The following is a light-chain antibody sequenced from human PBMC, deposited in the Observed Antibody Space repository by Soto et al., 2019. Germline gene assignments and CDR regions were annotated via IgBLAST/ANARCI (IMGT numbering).Light chain of an antibody. CDR1: QSVNSNY. V-gene: IGKV3-20*01. Sequence: EILLTQSPGTLSLSPGERATLSCRASQSVNSNYLAWYQQKPGQAPRLLIYDASNRATGIPARFSGSGSGTEFTLTISSLQPDDFATYYCHQYESYPWTFGQGTKVDIK. CDR3: HQYESYPWT. J-gene: IGKJ1*01. CDR2: DAS.